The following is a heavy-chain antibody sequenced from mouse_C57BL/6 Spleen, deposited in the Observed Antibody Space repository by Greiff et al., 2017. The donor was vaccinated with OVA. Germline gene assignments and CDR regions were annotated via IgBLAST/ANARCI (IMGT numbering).Heavy chain of an antibody. D-gene: IGHD1-1*01. V-gene: IGHV1-69*01. CDR1: GYTFTSYW. J-gene: IGHJ2*01. CDR3: ARWSTTVVATDY. Sequence: QVQLKQSGAELVMPGASVKLSCKASGYTFTSYWMHWVKQRPGQGLEWIGEIDPSDSYTNYNQKFKGKSTLTVDKSSSTAYIQLSSRTSEDSAVYYCARWSTTVVATDYWGQGTTLTVSA. CDR2: IDPSDSYT.